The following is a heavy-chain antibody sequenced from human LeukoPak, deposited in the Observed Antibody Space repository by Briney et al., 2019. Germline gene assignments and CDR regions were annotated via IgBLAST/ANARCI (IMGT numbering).Heavy chain of an antibody. D-gene: IGHD4-23*01. CDR2: IYRDGST. Sequence: PGGSLRLSCAASGFSVGDNYVTWVRQPPGKGREWVSVIYRDGSTYYADSVRGRFTISRDNSKNTLYLQMNSLRVEDTAVYYCPDAVAGWGQGTLVTVSS. CDR1: GFSVGDNY. CDR3: PDAVAG. V-gene: IGHV3-53*05. J-gene: IGHJ4*02.